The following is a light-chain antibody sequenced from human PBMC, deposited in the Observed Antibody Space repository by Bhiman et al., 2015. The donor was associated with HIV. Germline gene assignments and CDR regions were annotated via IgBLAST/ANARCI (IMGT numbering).Light chain of an antibody. CDR1: STDVGGFDS. V-gene: IGLV2-11*01. CDR3: SSYGGTTNWGA. Sequence: QSALTQPRSVSGSPGQSVTISCTGASTDVGGFDSLSWYQQYPGEAPKLIIYSVTRRPSGVPDRFSGSKSGNTASLTISGLQAEDEADYYCSSYGGTTNWGAFGGGTKLTVL. CDR2: SVT. J-gene: IGLJ2*01.